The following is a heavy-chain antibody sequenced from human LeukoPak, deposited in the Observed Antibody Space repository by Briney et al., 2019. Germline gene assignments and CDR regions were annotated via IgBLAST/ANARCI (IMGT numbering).Heavy chain of an antibody. J-gene: IGHJ4*02. V-gene: IGHV4-59*08. CDR3: ARHLDYYGSGTYEF. CDR2: ISYSGST. D-gene: IGHD3-10*01. CDR1: GGSISSYH. Sequence: SETLSLTCTVSGGSISSYHWSWIRQPPGKGLEWIGYISYSGSTNYNPSLKSRATISVDASKNQFSLSLSSVTAADTAVYYCARHLDYYGSGTYEFWGQGTLVTVSS.